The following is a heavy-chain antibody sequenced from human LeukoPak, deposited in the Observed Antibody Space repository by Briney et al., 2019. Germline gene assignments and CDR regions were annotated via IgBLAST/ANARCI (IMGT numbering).Heavy chain of an antibody. V-gene: IGHV1-46*01. J-gene: IGHJ5*02. CDR3: ARDETDYGDYGAGWFDP. D-gene: IGHD4-17*01. Sequence: GASVKVSCKASGYTFTSYYMHWVRQAPGQGLEWMGIINPSGGSTSYAQKFQGRVTMTRDTSTSTVYMVLSSLRSEDTAVYYCARDETDYGDYGAGWFDPWGQGTLVTVSS. CDR2: INPSGGST. CDR1: GYTFTSYY.